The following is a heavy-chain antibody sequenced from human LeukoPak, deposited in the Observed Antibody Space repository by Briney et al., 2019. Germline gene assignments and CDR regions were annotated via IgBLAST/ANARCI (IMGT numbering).Heavy chain of an antibody. CDR2: ISYDGSNK. CDR3: ARMVRETDY. D-gene: IGHD3-10*01. V-gene: IGHV3-30-3*02. Sequence: GGSLRLSCAASGFTFSSYAMHWVRQAPGKGLEWVAVISYDGSNKYYADSVKGRFTISRDNAKNSLYLQMNSLRAEDTAVYYCARMVRETDYWGQGTLVIVSS. J-gene: IGHJ4*02. CDR1: GFTFSSYA.